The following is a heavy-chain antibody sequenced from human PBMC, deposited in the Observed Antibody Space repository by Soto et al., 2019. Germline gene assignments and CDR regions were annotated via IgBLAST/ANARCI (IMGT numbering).Heavy chain of an antibody. V-gene: IGHV4-4*07. CDR2: LYNAERT. Sequence: PWETLSLTCTVSGGSVSSHYWSWIRQPAGKGLEWLGRLYNAERTSYNPSLKGRVTMSMDTSNNQFSLKLTSVTAADTAVYFCAREPLAHSYFDFWGQGTLVTVSS. CDR3: AREPLAHSYFDF. CDR1: GGSVSSHY. J-gene: IGHJ4*02.